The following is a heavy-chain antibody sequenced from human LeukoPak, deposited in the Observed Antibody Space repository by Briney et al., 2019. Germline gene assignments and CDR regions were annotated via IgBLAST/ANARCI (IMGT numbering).Heavy chain of an antibody. J-gene: IGHJ4*02. CDR3: ARGSNYCSGGSCYSDLDY. Sequence: GASVKVSCKASGGTFISYAISWVRQAPGQGLEWMGRIIPILGIANYAQKFQGRVTITADKSTSTAYMELSSLRSEDTAVYYCARGSNYCSGGSCYSDLDYWGQGTLVTVSS. D-gene: IGHD2-15*01. V-gene: IGHV1-69*04. CDR2: IIPILGIA. CDR1: GGTFISYA.